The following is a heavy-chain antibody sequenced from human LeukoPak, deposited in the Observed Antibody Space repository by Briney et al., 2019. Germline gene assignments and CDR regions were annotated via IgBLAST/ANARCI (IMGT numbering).Heavy chain of an antibody. Sequence: GGSLRLSCAASGLTFAKTSMTWVRQAPGKGLEWVSAISGSGGSTYYADSVKGRFTISRDNSKNTLYLQMNSLRAEDTAVYYCALGPTYGDYVGYWGQGTLVTVSS. CDR3: ALGPTYGDYVGY. CDR1: GLTFAKTS. J-gene: IGHJ4*02. CDR2: ISGSGGST. V-gene: IGHV3-23*01. D-gene: IGHD4-17*01.